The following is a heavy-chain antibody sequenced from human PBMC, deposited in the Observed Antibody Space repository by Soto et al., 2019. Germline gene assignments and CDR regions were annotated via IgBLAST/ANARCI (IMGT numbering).Heavy chain of an antibody. CDR1: GFIFENFG. CDR3: AKNQGVELVPLATVDWFDP. J-gene: IGHJ5*02. Sequence: VGSLRLSCAASGFIFENFGMSWVRQAPGKGLEWISSISGSGFKKYYADSVKGRFTISRDKSKSTVYLELNNLSAEDTAVYHCAKNQGVELVPLATVDWFDPWGQGSVVTVSS. CDR2: ISGSGFKK. V-gene: IGHV3-23*01. D-gene: IGHD1-26*01.